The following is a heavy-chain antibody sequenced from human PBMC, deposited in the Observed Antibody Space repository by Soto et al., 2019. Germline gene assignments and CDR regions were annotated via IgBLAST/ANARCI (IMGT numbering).Heavy chain of an antibody. CDR1: GFTFGTYS. J-gene: IGHJ6*02. V-gene: IGHV3-48*02. CDR3: ARLYYDYV. Sequence: GGSLRLSCAGSGFTFGTYSMNWVRQAAGKGLEWIAYISYDSDTIQYADSVRGRFTISRDNAKNSLYLQMNSLRDEDTAVYYCARLYYDYVWGQGTTVTVSS. D-gene: IGHD3-3*01. CDR2: ISYDSDTI.